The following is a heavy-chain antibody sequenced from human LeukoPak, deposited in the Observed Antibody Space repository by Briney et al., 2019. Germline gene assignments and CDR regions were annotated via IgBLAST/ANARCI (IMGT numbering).Heavy chain of an antibody. V-gene: IGHV1-2*02. CDR3: ARDYVDNFDSYGYIALDQ. Sequence: ASVNVSCKSSVYTFTDYYIHWVRQAPGQGLEWMGWINPNSGSTNYAQNLQGRVSMTRDTSISTAHMELSRLRSDDTAVYYCARDYVDNFDSYGYIALDQWGQGTLVIVSS. CDR2: INPNSGST. D-gene: IGHD3-22*01. J-gene: IGHJ4*02. CDR1: VYTFTDYY.